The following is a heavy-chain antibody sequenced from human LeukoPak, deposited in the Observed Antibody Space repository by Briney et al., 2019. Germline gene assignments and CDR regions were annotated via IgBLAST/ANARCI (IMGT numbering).Heavy chain of an antibody. D-gene: IGHD5-18*01. CDR1: GGSISSYY. V-gene: IGHV4-4*07. CDR2: IHTSGST. Sequence: SETLSLTCTVSGGSISSYYWSWIRQPAGKGLEWIGRIHTSGSTNYNPSPKSRVTMSVDTSKNQFSLKLSSVTTADTAVYYRARDPGGYNYGQEGIFDYWGQGTLVTVSS. CDR3: ARDPGGYNYGQEGIFDY. J-gene: IGHJ4*02.